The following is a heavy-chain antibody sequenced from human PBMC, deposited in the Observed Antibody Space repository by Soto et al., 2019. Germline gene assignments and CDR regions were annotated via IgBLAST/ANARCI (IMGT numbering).Heavy chain of an antibody. CDR2: INPKTGVT. CDR3: AKIFGTSSLGELYALDV. CDR1: GYIFVDSY. D-gene: IGHD3-16*01. V-gene: IGHV1-2*02. J-gene: IGHJ6*02. Sequence: QVHLEQSGAELKKPGASVTVSCKASGYIFVDSYIHWVRQAPGQGLEWLGWINPKTGVTFFEQTFQDRLNLTSDTSLSTDYIDLRSLRTDGTAVYYCAKIFGTSSLGELYALDVWGQGTTVTVSS.